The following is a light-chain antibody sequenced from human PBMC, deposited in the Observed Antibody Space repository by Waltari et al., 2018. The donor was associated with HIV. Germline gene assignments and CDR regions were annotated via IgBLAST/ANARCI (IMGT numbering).Light chain of an antibody. Sequence: NFILTQPHSVSESPGKPVTISCTGGRGNIATHLVQWSQLRPGSAPITIIYENNQRPSGVPDRFSGSIDSSSNSASLTISGLRSEDEADYYCQTYDDSGVVFGGGTKLTVL. J-gene: IGLJ2*01. CDR1: RGNIATHL. CDR2: ENN. CDR3: QTYDDSGVV. V-gene: IGLV6-57*02.